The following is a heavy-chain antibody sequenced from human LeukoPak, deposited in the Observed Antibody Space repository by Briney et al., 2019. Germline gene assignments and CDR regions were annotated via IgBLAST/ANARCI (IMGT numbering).Heavy chain of an antibody. CDR2: IYHSGST. CDR1: GGSISSSNW. CDR3: AGWYCSGGSCFNY. V-gene: IGHV4-4*02. Sequence: SETLSLTCAVSGGSISSSNWWSWVRQPPGKGLEWIGEIYHSGSTNYNPSLKSRVTISVDKSKNQFSLKLSSVTAADTAAYYCAGWYCSGGSCFNYWGQGTLVTVSS. J-gene: IGHJ4*02. D-gene: IGHD2-15*01.